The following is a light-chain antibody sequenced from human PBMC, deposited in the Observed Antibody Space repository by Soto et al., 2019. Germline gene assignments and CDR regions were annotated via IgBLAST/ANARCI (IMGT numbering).Light chain of an antibody. Sequence: DIQMTQSPSTLSASVGDRVTITCRASQRISSWLAWYQQKPGKAPKLLIYDASSLESGVPSRFSGSGSATEFTLTISSLQPDDFATYYCQQYNNYWTFGQVTKVDIK. J-gene: IGKJ1*01. CDR1: QRISSW. V-gene: IGKV1-5*01. CDR2: DAS. CDR3: QQYNNYWT.